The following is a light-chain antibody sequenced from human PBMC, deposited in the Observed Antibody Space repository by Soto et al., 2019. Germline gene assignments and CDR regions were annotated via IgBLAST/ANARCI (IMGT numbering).Light chain of an antibody. CDR3: QEGTYWPA. J-gene: IGKJ4*01. CDR1: QSVSGS. CDR2: DAS. V-gene: IGKV3-11*01. Sequence: EMVLTQSPAILSLSPGEKATLSCRASQSVSGSLGWYQQKPGQAPRLIIYDASVRATGIPARFSGSGSGTDFTLTISSLEPEDFAVYYCQEGTYWPAFGGGTKVDIK.